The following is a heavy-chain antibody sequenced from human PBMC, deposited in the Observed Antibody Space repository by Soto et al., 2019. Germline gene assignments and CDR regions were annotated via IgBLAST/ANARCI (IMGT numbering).Heavy chain of an antibody. V-gene: IGHV4-34*01. Sequence: PSETLSLTCAVYGGSFSGYYWSWIRQPPGKGLEWIGEINHSGSTNYNPSLKSRVTISVDTSKNQFSLKLSSVTAADTAVYYCARSSHLAELDDSSSLLDYWGQGTLVTVSS. J-gene: IGHJ4*02. CDR1: GGSFSGYY. CDR2: INHSGST. CDR3: ARSSHLAELDDSSSLLDY. D-gene: IGHD6-13*01.